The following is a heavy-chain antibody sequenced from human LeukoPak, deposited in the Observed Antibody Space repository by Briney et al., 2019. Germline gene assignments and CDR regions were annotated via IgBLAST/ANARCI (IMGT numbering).Heavy chain of an antibody. Sequence: PGRSLRLSCAASGFTFDDSAMHWVRQAPGKGLEWVSGISWNSGSIGYADSVKGRFTIYRDNAKNSLYLQMDSLRAEDTALYYCAKGTSGSIYSSGWFWGQGTLVTVSS. CDR2: ISWNSGSI. CDR3: AKGTSGSIYSSGWF. CDR1: GFTFDDSA. D-gene: IGHD6-19*01. J-gene: IGHJ4*02. V-gene: IGHV3-9*01.